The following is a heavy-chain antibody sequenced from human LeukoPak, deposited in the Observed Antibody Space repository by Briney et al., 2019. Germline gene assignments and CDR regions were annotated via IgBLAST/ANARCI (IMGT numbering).Heavy chain of an antibody. V-gene: IGHV3-66*01. D-gene: IGHD5-18*01. J-gene: IGHJ4*02. CDR3: ARDQYSYAHAAH. CDR1: GFTVSSNY. CDR2: IYSGGTT. Sequence: GGSLRLSCAPSGFTVSSNYMSWVRQAPGKGLEWVSVIYSGGTTYYANTVKGRFTISRDNSKNTPHLQMNSLRAEDAAVQYCARDQYSYAHAAHWGQGTLVTVAS.